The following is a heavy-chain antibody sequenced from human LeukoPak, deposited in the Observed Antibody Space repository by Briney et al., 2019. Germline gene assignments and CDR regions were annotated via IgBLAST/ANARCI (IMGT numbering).Heavy chain of an antibody. CDR2: IRSNGDTA. D-gene: IGHD1-1*01. CDR1: GFTLSRIA. J-gene: IGHJ4*02. Sequence: GGSLRLSCAASGFTLSRIAMTWVRQAPGKGLEWVSTIRSNGDTAYNADSVRGRFAISRDNSKNALFLQMNSLRVEDTAIYYCAKGQELDDGVFDSWGQGTLVTVSS. CDR3: AKGQELDDGVFDS. V-gene: IGHV3-23*01.